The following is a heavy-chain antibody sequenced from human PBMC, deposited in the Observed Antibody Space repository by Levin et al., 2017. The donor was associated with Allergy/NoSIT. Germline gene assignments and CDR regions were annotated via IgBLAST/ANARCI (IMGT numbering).Heavy chain of an antibody. CDR1: GISFSSYN. CDR2: ISSDSTTI. D-gene: IGHD3-9*01. CDR3: ARRHYDLSTGATAIDW. Sequence: GGSLRLSCVASGISFSSYNMNWVRQAPGKGLEWVSYISSDSTTIYYADSVKGRFTISRDNARNLLYLQMNSLRDDDTAVYYCARRHYDLSTGATAIDWCGQGTLVTVSS. J-gene: IGHJ4*02. V-gene: IGHV3-48*02.